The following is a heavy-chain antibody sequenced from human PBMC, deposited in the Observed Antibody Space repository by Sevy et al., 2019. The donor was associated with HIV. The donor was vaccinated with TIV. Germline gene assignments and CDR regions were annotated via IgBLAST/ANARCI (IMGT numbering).Heavy chain of an antibody. Sequence: GGSLRLSCAASGFTVNSDYMSWVRQAPGKGLEWVSVVYSGGTTYHADAVKGRFTISRDNSKNILYLQLNSLRAEDTAVYYCARHISFGELGSWFDPWGQGTLVTVSS. J-gene: IGHJ5*02. CDR3: ARHISFGELGSWFDP. CDR2: VYSGGTT. CDR1: GFTVNSDY. D-gene: IGHD3-10*01. V-gene: IGHV3-53*01.